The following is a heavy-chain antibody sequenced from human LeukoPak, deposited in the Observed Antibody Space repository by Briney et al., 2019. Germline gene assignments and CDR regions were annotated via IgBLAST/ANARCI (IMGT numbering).Heavy chain of an antibody. J-gene: IGHJ5*02. D-gene: IGHD4-17*01. CDR3: ARLVTTVTKRNNWFDP. CDR1: GASINNCY. V-gene: IGHV4-59*01. CDR2: FYYIGST. Sequence: PSETLSLTCTVSGASINNCYWSWIRQPPGKGLEWIGYFYYIGSTNYNPSLKSRVTISIDTSKNQFSLKLRSVTAADTAVYYCARLVTTVTKRNNWFDPWGQGALVTVSS.